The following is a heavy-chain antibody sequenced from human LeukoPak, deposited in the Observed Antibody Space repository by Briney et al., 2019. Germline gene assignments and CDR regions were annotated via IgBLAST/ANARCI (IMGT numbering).Heavy chain of an antibody. V-gene: IGHV1-69*04. CDR2: IIPILGIA. D-gene: IGHD1-26*01. CDR3: ASGGSYYAANDY. CDR1: GGTFSSYA. Sequence: AVKVSCKASGGTFSSYAISWVRPAPGQGREWMGRIIPILGIANYAQKFQGRVTITADKSTSTAYMDLSSLRSEDTAVYYCASGGSYYAANDYWGQGTLVTVSS. J-gene: IGHJ4*02.